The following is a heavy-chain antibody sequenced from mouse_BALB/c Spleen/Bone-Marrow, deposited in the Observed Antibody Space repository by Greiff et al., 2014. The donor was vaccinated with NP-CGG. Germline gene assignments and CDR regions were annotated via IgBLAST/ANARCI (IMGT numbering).Heavy chain of an antibody. V-gene: IGHV1-80*01. CDR1: GYAFSSYW. J-gene: IGHJ4*01. CDR3: ARGVPMDY. CDR2: IYPGDGYT. Sequence: VQLQQSGAELVRPGSSVKISCKASGYAFSSYWMNWVKQRPGQGLEWIGQIYPGDGYTNYNGKFKGKATLTADKSSSTAYMQLSSLTSEDSAVYFCARGVPMDYWGQGTSVTVSS.